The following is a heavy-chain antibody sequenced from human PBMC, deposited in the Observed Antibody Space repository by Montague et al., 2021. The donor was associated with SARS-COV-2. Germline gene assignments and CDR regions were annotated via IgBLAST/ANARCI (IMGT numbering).Heavy chain of an antibody. CDR3: ARERTVVIITGYCYYGVDV. Sequence: SLRLSCAASGFTFSSYSMNWVRQAPGKGLEWVSSISSSSSYIYYADSVKGRFTISRDNAKNSLYLQMNSLRAEDTAVYLCARERTVVIITGYCYYGVDVWGQGTTVTVSS. CDR1: GFTFSSYS. CDR2: ISSSSSYI. D-gene: IGHD3-10*01. V-gene: IGHV3-21*01. J-gene: IGHJ6*02.